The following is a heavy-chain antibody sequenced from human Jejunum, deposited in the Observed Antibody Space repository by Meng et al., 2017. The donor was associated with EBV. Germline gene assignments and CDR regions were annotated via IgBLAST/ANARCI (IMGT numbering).Heavy chain of an antibody. CDR2: YYNSGST. J-gene: IGHJ4*02. D-gene: IGHD1-26*01. Sequence: QLQESGPGLVKPSXXXXXXCTVSGGSISSSSYYWGWIRQPPGKGLEWIGTYYNSGSTYYNPSLKSRVTISVDTSKNQFSLKLISVTAADPAAYYCARQGPSGRTFDYWGQGTLVTVSS. CDR3: ARQGPSGRTFDY. CDR1: GGSISSSSYY. V-gene: IGHV4-39*01.